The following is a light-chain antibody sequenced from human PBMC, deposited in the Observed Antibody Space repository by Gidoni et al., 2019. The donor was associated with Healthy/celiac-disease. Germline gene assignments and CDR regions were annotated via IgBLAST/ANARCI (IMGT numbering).Light chain of an antibody. CDR2: GAS. CDR1: QSVSSN. Sequence: EIVMTQSPATLSVSPGERATLSCRASQSVSSNLAGYQQKPGQAPRLLINGASTRATGIPARFSGSGSGTEFTLTISSLQSEDVAVYYCQQYNNWPPVTFGGGTKVEIK. CDR3: QQYNNWPPVT. J-gene: IGKJ4*01. V-gene: IGKV3-15*01.